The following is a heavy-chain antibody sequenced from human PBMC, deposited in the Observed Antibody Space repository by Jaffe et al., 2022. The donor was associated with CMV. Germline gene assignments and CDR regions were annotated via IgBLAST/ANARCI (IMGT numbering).Heavy chain of an antibody. CDR1: GGSISSYY. Sequence: QVQLQESGPGLVKPSETLSLTCTVSGGSISSYYWSWIRQPPGKGLEWIGYIYYSGSTNYNPSLKSRVTISVDTSKNQFSLKLSSVTAADTAVYYCARGLSGRLRGYGSGSYYKGRYFDLWGRGTLVTVSS. J-gene: IGHJ2*01. CDR2: IYYSGST. CDR3: ARGLSGRLRGYGSGSYYKGRYFDL. V-gene: IGHV4-59*01. D-gene: IGHD3-10*01.